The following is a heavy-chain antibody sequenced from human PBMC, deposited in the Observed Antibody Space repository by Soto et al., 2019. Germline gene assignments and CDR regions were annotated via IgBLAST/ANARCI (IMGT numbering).Heavy chain of an antibody. Sequence: PSETLSLTCTVSGGSISGYYWSWIRQPPEKGLEWIGYIYYSGITNYSPSLKSRVTISVDTSKNRFSLKLSSVTAADTAVYYCAGDRHDILTGEFDYWGQGTLVTVSS. CDR1: GGSISGYY. J-gene: IGHJ4*02. D-gene: IGHD3-9*01. V-gene: IGHV4-59*01. CDR2: IYYSGIT. CDR3: AGDRHDILTGEFDY.